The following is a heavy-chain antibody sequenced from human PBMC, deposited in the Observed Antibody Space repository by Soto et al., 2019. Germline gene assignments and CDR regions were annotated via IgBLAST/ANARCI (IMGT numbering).Heavy chain of an antibody. CDR2: MNTNSGNT. D-gene: IGHD3-3*01. CDR3: ARVVRFFGGHAGY. Sequence: QVLLVQSGADVKKPGASVKVSCKTSGYTFTEFEINWVRQDPGQGLEWMGWMNTNSGNTGYAQKCQGRVTMTRDTSISTAYMELRRLRSEDTAVYYCARVVRFFGGHAGYWGQGPLVTVSS. V-gene: IGHV1-8*01. J-gene: IGHJ4*02. CDR1: GYTFTEFE.